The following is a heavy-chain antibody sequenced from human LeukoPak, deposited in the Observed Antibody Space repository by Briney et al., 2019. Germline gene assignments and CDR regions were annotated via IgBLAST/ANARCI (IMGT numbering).Heavy chain of an antibody. CDR1: GYTFTSYA. Sequence: VASVKVSCKASGYTFTSYAMHWVRQAPGQRLEWMGWINAGNGNTKYSQKFQGRVTITRDTSASTAYMELSSLRSEDTAVYYCAREGGGLYFDYWGQGTLVTVSS. CDR2: INAGNGNT. J-gene: IGHJ4*02. V-gene: IGHV1-3*01. CDR3: AREGGGLYFDY. D-gene: IGHD2-15*01.